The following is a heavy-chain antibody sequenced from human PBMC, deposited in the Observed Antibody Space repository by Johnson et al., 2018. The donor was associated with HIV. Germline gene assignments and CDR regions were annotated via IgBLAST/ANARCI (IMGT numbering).Heavy chain of an antibody. Sequence: QVLLVESGGGVVQPGRSLRLSCAASGFTFSSYAMHWVRQAPGKGLEWVAVISYDGSNKYYADSVKGRFTISRDNSKKTRYLQMNSRRAEDTAVYYCASCKSDSSGRGAFDIWGQGTMVTVSS. CDR1: GFTFSSYA. J-gene: IGHJ3*02. CDR2: ISYDGSNK. D-gene: IGHD3-22*01. V-gene: IGHV3-30-3*01. CDR3: ASCKSDSSGRGAFDI.